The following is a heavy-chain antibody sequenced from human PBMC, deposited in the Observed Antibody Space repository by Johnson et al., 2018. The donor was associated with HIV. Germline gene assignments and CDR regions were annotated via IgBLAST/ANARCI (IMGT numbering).Heavy chain of an antibody. Sequence: VQLVESGGGLVQPGRSLRLSCAASGFTFDDYAMHWVRQGPGKGLEWVSGINWNSGTLGYVDSMKGRFTISRDNAKTSLYLQMSSLRAEDTALYYCARGAVGGTTYAFDIWGQGTMVTVSS. D-gene: IGHD1-26*01. J-gene: IGHJ3*02. V-gene: IGHV3-9*01. CDR1: GFTFDDYA. CDR2: INWNSGTL. CDR3: ARGAVGGTTYAFDI.